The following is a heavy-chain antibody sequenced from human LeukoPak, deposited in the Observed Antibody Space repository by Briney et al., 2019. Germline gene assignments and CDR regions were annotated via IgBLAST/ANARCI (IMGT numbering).Heavy chain of an antibody. Sequence: GGSLRLSCAASGFTFSSYSMNWVRQAPGKGLEWVSYISSSSSTIYYADSVKGRFTISRGNAENSLYLQMNSLGVEDTAVYYCARAVISIFDNWGQGTLVTVSS. V-gene: IGHV3-48*01. CDR1: GFTFSSYS. D-gene: IGHD3-3*02. CDR3: ARAVISIFDN. J-gene: IGHJ4*02. CDR2: ISSSSSTI.